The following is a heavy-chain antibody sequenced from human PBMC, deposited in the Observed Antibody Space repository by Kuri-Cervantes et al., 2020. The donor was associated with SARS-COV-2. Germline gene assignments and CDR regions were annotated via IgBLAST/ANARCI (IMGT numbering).Heavy chain of an antibody. Sequence: ASVKVSCKASGYTFTSYGISWVRQAPGQGLEWMGWISAYNGNTNYAQKLQGRVTMTTDTSTSTAYMELRSLRSDDTAVYYCGRGTSWAGNYYYYIDVWGKGTTVTVSS. D-gene: IGHD3-16*01. J-gene: IGHJ6*03. V-gene: IGHV1-18*01. CDR2: ISAYNGNT. CDR1: GYTFTSYG. CDR3: GRGTSWAGNYYYYIDV.